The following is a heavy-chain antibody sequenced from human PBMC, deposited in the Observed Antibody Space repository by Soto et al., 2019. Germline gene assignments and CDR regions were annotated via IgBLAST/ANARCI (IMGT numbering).Heavy chain of an antibody. CDR3: AKDRYFTILQRDYCMDV. J-gene: IGHJ6*02. V-gene: IGHV3-23*01. Sequence: PGGYLGLSCAASGFTFSSYAMSWVRQAPGKGLEWVSAISGSGGSTYYADSVKGRFTISRDNSKNTLYLQMNSLRAEDTAVYYCAKDRYFTILQRDYCMDVWGQGTSVTGSS. D-gene: IGHD3-9*01. CDR1: GFTFSSYA. CDR2: ISGSGGST.